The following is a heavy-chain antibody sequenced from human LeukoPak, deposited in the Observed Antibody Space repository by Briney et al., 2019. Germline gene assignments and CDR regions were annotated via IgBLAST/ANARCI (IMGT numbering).Heavy chain of an antibody. CDR2: ISGSTSTI. J-gene: IGHJ6*03. V-gene: IGHV3-48*01. D-gene: IGHD2-2*01. CDR1: GFTFSHYN. CDR3: ARDTTWDYYYYFYMDV. Sequence: PGGSLRLSCAASGFTFSHYNMNWVRQAPGEGLEWVSYISGSTSTIYYADSVKGRFTISRDNAKNSLYLQMNSLRAEDTAVYYCARDTTWDYYYYFYMDVWGKGTTVTVSS.